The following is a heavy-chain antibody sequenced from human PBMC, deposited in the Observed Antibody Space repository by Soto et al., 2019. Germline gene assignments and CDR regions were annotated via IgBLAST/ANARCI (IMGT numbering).Heavy chain of an antibody. CDR2: IHHGGST. J-gene: IGHJ4*02. CDR1: GGSISSNIW. V-gene: IGHV4-4*02. Sequence: PSETLSLTCAVSGGSISSNIWWSWVRQPSGKGLEWIGEIHHGGSTNYNPSLKSRATISVDKSNNQFSLKLTSVTAADTAVYYCARARATIAAAAILDCWGQGTLVTVSS. D-gene: IGHD6-13*01. CDR3: ARARATIAAAAILDC.